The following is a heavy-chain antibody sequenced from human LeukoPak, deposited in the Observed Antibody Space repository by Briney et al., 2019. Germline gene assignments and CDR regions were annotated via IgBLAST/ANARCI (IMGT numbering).Heavy chain of an antibody. V-gene: IGHV3-21*01. Sequence: GGSLRLSCAASGFTFSSYSMNWVRQAPGKGLEWVSSISSSSSYIYYADSVKGRLTISRDNAKNSLYLQMNSLRAEDTAVYYCASYSDPIAAAGTGFDYWGQGTLVTVSS. CDR3: ASYSDPIAAAGTGFDY. J-gene: IGHJ4*02. CDR1: GFTFSSYS. CDR2: ISSSSSYI. D-gene: IGHD6-13*01.